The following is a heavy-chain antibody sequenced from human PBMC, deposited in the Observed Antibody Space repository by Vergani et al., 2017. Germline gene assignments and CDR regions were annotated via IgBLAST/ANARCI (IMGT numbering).Heavy chain of an antibody. V-gene: IGHV1-8*01. J-gene: IGHJ5*02. CDR3: AKDGVAYYYDSSGYYRPTNWFDP. CDR1: GYTFTSYD. CDR2: MNPNSGNT. Sequence: QVQLVQSGAEVKKPGASVKVSCKASGYTFTSYDINWVRQATGQGLEWMGWMNPNSGNTGYAQKFQGRVTMTRNTSISTAYMELSSLRSEDTAVYYCAKDGVAYYYDSSGYYRPTNWFDPWGQGTLVTVSS. D-gene: IGHD3-22*01.